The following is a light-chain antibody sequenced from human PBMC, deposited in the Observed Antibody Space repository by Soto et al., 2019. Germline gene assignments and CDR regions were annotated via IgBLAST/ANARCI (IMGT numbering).Light chain of an antibody. J-gene: IGKJ4*01. CDR1: QDIRSW. CDR3: QQANSFPLT. Sequence: DIQMTQSPSHVSASVGDRVSITCRASQDIRSWLAWYQQRPGKAPKLLIYAATILQSGAPSRFSGSGSGTAFTLTISNLQPEDFASYFCQQANSFPLTFGGGTKVDIK. V-gene: IGKV1-12*01. CDR2: AAT.